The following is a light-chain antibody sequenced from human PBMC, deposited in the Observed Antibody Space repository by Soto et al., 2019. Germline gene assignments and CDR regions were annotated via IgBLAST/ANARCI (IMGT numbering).Light chain of an antibody. V-gene: IGLV2-14*01. J-gene: IGLJ3*02. Sequence: QSVLAQPASVPGSPGQSITISCAGTSNDIGGYNYVSWYQQHPGRAPKLMIYEVTNRPLGVSNRFSGSKSGNTASLTISGLQAEDEADYYCSSYSNSNTLWVFGGGTKVTVL. CDR2: EVT. CDR1: SNDIGGYNY. CDR3: SSYSNSNTLWV.